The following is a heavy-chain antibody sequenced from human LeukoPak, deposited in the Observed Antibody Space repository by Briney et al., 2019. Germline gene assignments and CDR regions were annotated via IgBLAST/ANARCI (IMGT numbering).Heavy chain of an antibody. CDR2: INNDGTVT. CDR3: ATKQWLAPPPDS. Sequence: GGALRLSCAASGFTFSKYWMLWVRQAPGKGLESVSRINNDGTVTTYADSVKGRFTVSRDNADNTLSLQMNSVRDEDTAVYYCATKQWLAPPPDSWGQGTPVTVSS. CDR1: GFTFSKYW. D-gene: IGHD6-19*01. J-gene: IGHJ4*02. V-gene: IGHV3-74*01.